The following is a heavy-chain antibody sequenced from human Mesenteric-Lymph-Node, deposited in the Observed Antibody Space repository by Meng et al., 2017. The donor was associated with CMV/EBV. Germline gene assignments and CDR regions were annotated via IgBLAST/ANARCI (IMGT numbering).Heavy chain of an antibody. CDR1: GFTFSSYA. Sequence: GGSLRLSCAASGFTFSSYAMHWVRQAPGKGLEWVAVISYDGSNKYYADSVKGRFTISRDNSKNTLYLQMNSLRAGDTAVYYCARGFGSGQQLMDVWGQGTTVTVSS. D-gene: IGHD6-13*01. J-gene: IGHJ6*02. CDR2: ISYDGSNK. V-gene: IGHV3-30-3*01. CDR3: ARGFGSGQQLMDV.